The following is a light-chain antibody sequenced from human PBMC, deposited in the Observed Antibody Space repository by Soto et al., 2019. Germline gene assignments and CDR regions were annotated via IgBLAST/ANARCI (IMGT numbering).Light chain of an antibody. V-gene: IGLV2-14*01. Sequence: QSALTKPASVSGSPGQSITISCTGTSSDVGTYKYVSWYQQHPGKAPKLIIYEVTNRPSGVSNRISGSKSGNTASLTISGLQAEDEADYYCSSYRSSNNPVLFGGGTKLTVL. CDR1: SSDVGTYKY. J-gene: IGLJ2*01. CDR3: SSYRSSNNPVL. CDR2: EVT.